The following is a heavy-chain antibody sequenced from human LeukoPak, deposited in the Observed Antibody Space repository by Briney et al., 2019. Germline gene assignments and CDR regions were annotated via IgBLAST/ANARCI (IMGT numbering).Heavy chain of an antibody. CDR1: GFTFSSYW. V-gene: IGHV3-23*01. CDR3: CDGMDV. CDR2: INGSGTTT. J-gene: IGHJ6*02. Sequence: GGSLRLSCAASGFTFSSYWMSWVRQAPGKGLEWISAINGSGTTTYYADSVKGRFTISRDNSKNTLYLHMDRLRAEDTATYFCCDGMDVWGQGTTVAVSS.